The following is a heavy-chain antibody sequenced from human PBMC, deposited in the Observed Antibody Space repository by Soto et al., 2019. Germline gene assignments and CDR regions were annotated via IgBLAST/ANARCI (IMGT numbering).Heavy chain of an antibody. CDR2: IYYSGST. J-gene: IGHJ4*02. CDR1: GGSISSGGYY. V-gene: IGHV4-31*03. D-gene: IGHD5-18*01. Sequence: QVQLQESGPGLVKPSQTLSLTCTVSGGSISSGGYYWSWIRQHPGKGLEWIGYIYYSGSTYYNPSHKSRVTISVDTSKNQYSLKLSSVTAADTAVYYWARGQPEAYYFDYWGQGTLVTVSS. CDR3: ARGQPEAYYFDY.